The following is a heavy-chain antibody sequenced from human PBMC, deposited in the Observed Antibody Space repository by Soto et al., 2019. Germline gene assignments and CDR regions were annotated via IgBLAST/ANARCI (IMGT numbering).Heavy chain of an antibody. V-gene: IGHV1-69*13. CDR1: GGTFSSYA. CDR2: IIPIFGTA. D-gene: IGHD2-15*01. J-gene: IGHJ6*02. CDR3: AREGCSGGSCYSGYYYYGMDV. Sequence: ASVKVSCKASGGTFSSYAISWVRQAPGQGLEWMGGIIPIFGTANYAQKFQGRVTITADESTSTAYMELSSLRSEDTAVYYCAREGCSGGSCYSGYYYYGMDVWGQGTTVTVSS.